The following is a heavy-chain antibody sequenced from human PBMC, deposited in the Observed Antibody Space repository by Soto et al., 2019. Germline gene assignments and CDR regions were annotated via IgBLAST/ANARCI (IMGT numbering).Heavy chain of an antibody. V-gene: IGHV4-38-2*01. CDR2: IFHTGST. J-gene: IGHJ6*02. D-gene: IGHD1-7*01. CDR3: AKLPRLDGMDV. CDR1: GYSISSGHS. Sequence: SETLSLTCAVSGYSISSGHSWGWIRQPPGKGLEWIGSIFHTGSTYYNPSLKSRVTLSVDTSKNQFSLKLSSVTAADTAVYFCAKLPRLDGMDVWGQGTTVTVSS.